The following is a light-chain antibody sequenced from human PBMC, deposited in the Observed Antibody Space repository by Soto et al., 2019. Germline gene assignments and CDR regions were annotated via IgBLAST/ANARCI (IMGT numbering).Light chain of an antibody. V-gene: IGKV3-20*01. J-gene: IGKJ2*01. CDR3: QQFGSSPQT. CDR2: GTT. CDR1: QNVRSNS. Sequence: ESVLTQSPGTLSLSPGERTTLSCRASQNVRSNSLGWYQQKPGQATRLLIYGTTNRATGIPDRFSGSGSGTDFTLIISRLEPEDFAVYYCQQFGSSPQTFGQGTKLEIK.